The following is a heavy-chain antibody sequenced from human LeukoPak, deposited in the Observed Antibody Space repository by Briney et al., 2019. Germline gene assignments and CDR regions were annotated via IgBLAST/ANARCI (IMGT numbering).Heavy chain of an antibody. Sequence: PGGSLRLSCAASGFTFSRYWMHWVRQAPGKGLVRVSRINGDGTTTTYADSVKGRFRISRDNAKNTVYLQLNSLRAEDTAVYYCTSLSTVASGVDWWGQGTLVTVSS. CDR1: GFTFSRYW. J-gene: IGHJ4*02. CDR2: INGDGTTT. D-gene: IGHD1-1*01. V-gene: IGHV3-74*01. CDR3: TSLSTVASGVDW.